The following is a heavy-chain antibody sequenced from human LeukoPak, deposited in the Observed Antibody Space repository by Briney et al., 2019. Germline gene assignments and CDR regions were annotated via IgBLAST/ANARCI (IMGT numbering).Heavy chain of an antibody. V-gene: IGHV4-4*02. D-gene: IGHD3-22*01. J-gene: IGHJ4*02. Sequence: SGTLSLTCAVSGGSISSSNWWSWVRQPPGKGLEWIGEIYHSGSTNYNPSLKSRVTISVNKSKNQFSLKLSSVTAADTAVCYCARGRRYYYDSSGYFDYWGQGTLVTVSS. CDR3: ARGRRYYYDSSGYFDY. CDR2: IYHSGST. CDR1: GGSISSSNW.